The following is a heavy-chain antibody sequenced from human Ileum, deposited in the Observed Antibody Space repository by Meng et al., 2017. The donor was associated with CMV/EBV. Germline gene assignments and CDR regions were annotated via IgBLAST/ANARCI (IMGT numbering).Heavy chain of an antibody. D-gene: IGHD3-10*01. Sequence: HRQLQESGPGLVKPSATLSPHCTVSGGSISSSLYYWGWIRQPPGKGLEWIGTISYSGTAFYNLSLKSRVAISIDTSKFQFSLKLSSVTATDTAVYYCARDSTYPSGLDYWGQGTLVTVSS. CDR3: ARDSTYPSGLDY. V-gene: IGHV4-39*07. J-gene: IGHJ4*02. CDR2: ISYSGTA. CDR1: GGSISSSLYY.